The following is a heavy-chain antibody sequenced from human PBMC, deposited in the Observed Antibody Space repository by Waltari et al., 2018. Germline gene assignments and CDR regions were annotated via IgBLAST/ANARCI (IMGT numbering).Heavy chain of an antibody. J-gene: IGHJ4*02. V-gene: IGHV3-30-3*01. CDR2: ISYDGSNK. CDR1: GFTFSSYA. D-gene: IGHD1-26*01. CDR3: ARDGYGVGATAFDY. Sequence: QVQLVESGGGVVQPGRSLRLSCAASGFTFSSYAMHWVRPAPGKGLEWVAVISYDGSNKYYADSVKGRFTISRDNSKNTLYLQMNSLRAEDTAVYYCARDGYGVGATAFDYWGQGTLVTVSS.